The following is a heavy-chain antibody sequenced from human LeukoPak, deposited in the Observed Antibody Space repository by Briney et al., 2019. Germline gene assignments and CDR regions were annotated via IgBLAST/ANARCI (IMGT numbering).Heavy chain of an antibody. Sequence: ASVKVSCKASGYTFTGYYMHWVRQAPGQGLEWMGRINPNSGGTNYAQKFQGRVTTTRDTSISTAYMELSRLRSDDTAVYYCARDHTLDTAMGDYWGQGTLVTVSS. CDR1: GYTFTGYY. J-gene: IGHJ4*02. CDR2: INPNSGGT. CDR3: ARDHTLDTAMGDY. V-gene: IGHV1-2*06. D-gene: IGHD5-18*01.